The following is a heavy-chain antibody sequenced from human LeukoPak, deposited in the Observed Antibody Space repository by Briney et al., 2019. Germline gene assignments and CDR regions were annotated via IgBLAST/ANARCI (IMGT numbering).Heavy chain of an antibody. CDR1: GGSFSGYC. CDR2: INHSGST. Sequence: SETLSLTCAVYGGSFSGYCWSWIRQPPGKGLEWIGEINHSGSTNYNPSLKSRVTISVDTSKNQFSLKLSSVTAADTAVYYCARLDFTMIVVLRAAFDIWGHGTMVTVSS. CDR3: ARLDFTMIVVLRAAFDI. V-gene: IGHV4-34*01. J-gene: IGHJ3*02. D-gene: IGHD3-22*01.